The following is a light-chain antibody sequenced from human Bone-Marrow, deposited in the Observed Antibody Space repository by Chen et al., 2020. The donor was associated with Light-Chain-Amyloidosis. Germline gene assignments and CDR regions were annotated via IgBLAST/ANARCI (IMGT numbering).Light chain of an antibody. CDR3: QQDDNRFRT. V-gene: IGKV3-15*01. CDR1: RNINSN. Sequence: IVMTQSPATLSVSPGERATLSCRASRNINSNLAWYQQKPGQAPRLLIYGASTRATGTPARFSGSESGTEVTLTISSLQSEDFAVYYCQQDDNRFRTFGQGTKVEIK. CDR2: GAS. J-gene: IGKJ1*01.